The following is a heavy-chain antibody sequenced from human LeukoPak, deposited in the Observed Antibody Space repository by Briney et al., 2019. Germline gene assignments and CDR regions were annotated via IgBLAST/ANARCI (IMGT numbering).Heavy chain of an antibody. D-gene: IGHD1-1*01. CDR3: ATTPLSESLGSPTETYYFDY. CDR1: EFISSDYY. V-gene: IGHV3-11*03. J-gene: IGHJ4*02. CDR2: ISSGNTYT. Sequence: PGGSLRLSWVASEFISSDYYMSGLRQAPGKGLGWGSYISSGNTYTNYVDSVKGRFTISRDNAKNSLYLQMDSLRAEDTAVYYCATTPLSESLGSPTETYYFDYWGQGTLVTVSS.